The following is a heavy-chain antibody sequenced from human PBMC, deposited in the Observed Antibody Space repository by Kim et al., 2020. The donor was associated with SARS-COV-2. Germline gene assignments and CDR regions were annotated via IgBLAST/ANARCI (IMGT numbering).Heavy chain of an antibody. CDR2: K. CDR3: ARDPGSSWFDY. Sequence: KYYADSGKGQFTISRDNSKNTLYLQMNSLRAEDTAVYYCARDPGSSWFDYWGQGTLVTVSS. V-gene: IGHV3-30*01. J-gene: IGHJ4*02. D-gene: IGHD6-6*01.